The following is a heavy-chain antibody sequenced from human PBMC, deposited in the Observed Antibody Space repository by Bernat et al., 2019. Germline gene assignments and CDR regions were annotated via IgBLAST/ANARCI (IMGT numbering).Heavy chain of an antibody. J-gene: IGHJ3*02. CDR3: AREYSSSADAFDI. V-gene: IGHV3-30-3*01. CDR2: ISYDGSNK. CDR1: GFTFSSYA. D-gene: IGHD6-6*01. Sequence: QVQLVESGGGVVQPGRSLRLSCAASGFTFSSYAMHWVRQAPGKGLEWVAVISYDGSNKYYTDSVKGRFTISRDNSKNTLYLQMNSLRAEDTAVYYWAREYSSSADAFDIWGQGTMVTVSS.